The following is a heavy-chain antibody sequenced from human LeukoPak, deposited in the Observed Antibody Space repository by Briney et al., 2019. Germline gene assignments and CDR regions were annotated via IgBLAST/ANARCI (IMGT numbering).Heavy chain of an antibody. Sequence: PGGSLRLSCAASGFTFSSYGMHWVRQAPGKGLEWVAFIRYDGSSKYYADSVKGRFTISRDNSKNTLYLQMNSLRAKDTAVYYCAKGNVLRFLEWFIWGQGTLVTVSS. CDR2: IRYDGSSK. CDR1: GFTFSSYG. CDR3: AKGNVLRFLEWFI. J-gene: IGHJ4*02. V-gene: IGHV3-30*02. D-gene: IGHD3-3*01.